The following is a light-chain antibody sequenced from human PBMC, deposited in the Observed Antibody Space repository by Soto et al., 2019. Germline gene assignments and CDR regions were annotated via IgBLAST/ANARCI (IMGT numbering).Light chain of an antibody. CDR1: SSDVGGYNY. J-gene: IGLJ3*02. V-gene: IGLV2-14*01. CDR3: SSYTSSGTHV. Sequence: QSVLTQPASVSGSPGQSITISCTGSSSDVGGYNYASWYQQHPGKAPKLKIYEVSNRPSGVSNRFSGSKSGNTASLTISGLQAEDEANYYCSSYTSSGTHVFGGGTKLTVL. CDR2: EVS.